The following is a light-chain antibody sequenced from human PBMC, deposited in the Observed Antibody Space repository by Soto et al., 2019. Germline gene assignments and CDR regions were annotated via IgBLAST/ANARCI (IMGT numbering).Light chain of an antibody. CDR3: SSYTSSSTLV. CDR2: DVS. J-gene: IGLJ2*01. CDR1: SSDVGGYNS. Sequence: QSALTQPASVSGSPGQSITISCTGSSSDVGGYNSVSWYQQHPGKAPKLMIYDVSNRASGVSNRFSGSKSGNTASLTISGLQAEDEADYYCSSYTSSSTLVFGGGTKLTVL. V-gene: IGLV2-14*01.